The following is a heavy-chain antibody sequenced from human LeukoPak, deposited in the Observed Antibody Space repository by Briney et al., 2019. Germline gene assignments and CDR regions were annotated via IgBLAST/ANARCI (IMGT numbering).Heavy chain of an antibody. CDR1: GFTFSSYA. D-gene: IGHD3-16*01. J-gene: IGHJ6*03. CDR2: ISGSGGST. Sequence: GSLRLSCAASGFTFSSYAMSWVRQAPGKGLEWVSAISGSGGSTYYADSVKGRFTISRDNSKNTLYLQMNSLRAEDTAVYYCAREDRLSPYYYYMDVWGRGTTVTVSS. CDR3: AREDRLSPYYYYMDV. V-gene: IGHV3-23*01.